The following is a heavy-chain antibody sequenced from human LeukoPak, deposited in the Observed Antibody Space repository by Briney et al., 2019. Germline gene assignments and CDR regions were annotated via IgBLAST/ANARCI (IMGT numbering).Heavy chain of an antibody. Sequence: GSLRLSCAASGFSLSNYWMTWVRQAPGKGLEWIGEINHSGSTTNYNPSLKNRVTISVDTSKKQFSLKLSSVTAADTAVYYCARRRWGYGSGSYDYWGQGTLVTVSS. J-gene: IGHJ4*02. V-gene: IGHV4-34*01. CDR2: INHSGST. CDR1: GFSLSNYW. CDR3: ARRRWGYGSGSYDY. D-gene: IGHD3-10*01.